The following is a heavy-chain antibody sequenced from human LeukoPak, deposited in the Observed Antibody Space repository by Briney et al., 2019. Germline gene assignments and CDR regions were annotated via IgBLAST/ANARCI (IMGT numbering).Heavy chain of an antibody. CDR1: GFTFSSYG. J-gene: IGHJ4*02. V-gene: IGHV3-23*01. D-gene: IGHD6-13*01. CDR2: ISVSVDST. CDR3: ARGSKTAGTIYSFDY. Sequence: GGSLRLSCAASGFTFSSYGMSWVRQAPGKGLEWVSGISVSVDSTYYADSVKGRFTISRDNAKNTVYLQMNSLRAEDTAVYYCARGSKTAGTIYSFDYWGQGTLVTVSS.